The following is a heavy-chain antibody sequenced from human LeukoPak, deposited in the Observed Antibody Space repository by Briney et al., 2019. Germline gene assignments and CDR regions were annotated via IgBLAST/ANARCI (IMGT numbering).Heavy chain of an antibody. Sequence: NASETLSLTCNVSGGSIRSYYWSWIRQPPGMGLEWIGYIYYSGRTNYNPSLKSRITISVDTSKNQFSLKLNSVTAADTAVYYCARHVSAASHVFDIWGQGTMVTVSS. CDR2: IYYSGRT. D-gene: IGHD6-25*01. V-gene: IGHV4-59*08. CDR3: ARHVSAASHVFDI. CDR1: GGSIRSYY. J-gene: IGHJ3*02.